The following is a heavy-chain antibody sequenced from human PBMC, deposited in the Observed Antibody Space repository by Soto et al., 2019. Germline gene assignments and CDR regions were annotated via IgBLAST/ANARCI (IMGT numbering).Heavy chain of an antibody. CDR2: IYTGGNT. V-gene: IGHV3-53*01. CDR3: ARSVPMVRGVPVYYFDGMDV. D-gene: IGHD3-10*01. CDR1: GLAVSSHY. Sequence: VGSLRLSCAASGLAVSSHYMSWVRQAPGKGLEWVSVIYTGGNTYYADSVKGRFTISRENSKNMLFLQMNSLRAEDSAVYYCARSVPMVRGVPVYYFDGMDVWGQGTTVTVSS. J-gene: IGHJ6*02.